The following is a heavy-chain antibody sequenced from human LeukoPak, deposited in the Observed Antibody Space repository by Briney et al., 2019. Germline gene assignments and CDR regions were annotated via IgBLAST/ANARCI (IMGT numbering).Heavy chain of an antibody. CDR1: GGSISSYY. J-gene: IGHJ4*02. D-gene: IGHD5-18*01. CDR2: IYYSGST. CDR3: AREGRGYSYGIYDY. V-gene: IGHV4-59*01. Sequence: SETLSLTCTVSGGSISSYYWSWIRQPPGKGLEWIGYIYYSGSTNYNPSLKSRVTISVDTSKNQFSLKLSSVTAADTAVYYCAREGRGYSYGIYDYWGQGTLVTVS.